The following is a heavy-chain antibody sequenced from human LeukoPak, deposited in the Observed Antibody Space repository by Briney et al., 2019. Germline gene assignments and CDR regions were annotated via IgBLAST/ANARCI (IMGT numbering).Heavy chain of an antibody. Sequence: ASVKVSCKASGYTFTGYYMHWVRQAPGQGLEWMGRINPNSGGTNYAQKFQGRVTMTRDTSISTAYMELSRLRSDDTAVYYCARDAPKLYCSGGSCAEDYRGQGTLVTVSS. D-gene: IGHD2-15*01. CDR3: ARDAPKLYCSGGSCAEDY. V-gene: IGHV1-2*06. J-gene: IGHJ4*02. CDR2: INPNSGGT. CDR1: GYTFTGYY.